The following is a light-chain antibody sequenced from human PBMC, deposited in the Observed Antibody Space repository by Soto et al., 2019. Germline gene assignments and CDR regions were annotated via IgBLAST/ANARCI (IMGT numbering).Light chain of an antibody. CDR3: NSYTTSNTFV. CDR2: DDN. CDR1: SSNIGNNF. Sequence: QSVLTQPPSVSAAPGQKVTISCSGSSSNIGNNFVSWYQQLPGAAPKLLIFDDNKRPSGIPDRFSGSKSGTSATLGITGLQTGDEADYYCNSYTTSNTFVFGSGTKVNV. V-gene: IGLV1-51*01. J-gene: IGLJ1*01.